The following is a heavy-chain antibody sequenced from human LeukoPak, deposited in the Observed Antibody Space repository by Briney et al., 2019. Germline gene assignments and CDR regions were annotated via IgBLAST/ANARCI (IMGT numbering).Heavy chain of an antibody. CDR3: ARVVVRDANNYKDY. CDR2: IIPTFGTA. Sequence: ASVKVSCKASGGTFSSYAISWVRQAPGQGLEWMGGIIPTFGTANYAQKFQGRVTITADESTSTAYMELSSLRSEDTAVYYCARVVVRDANNYKDYWGQGTLVTVSS. J-gene: IGHJ4*02. CDR1: GGTFSSYA. D-gene: IGHD5-24*01. V-gene: IGHV1-69*13.